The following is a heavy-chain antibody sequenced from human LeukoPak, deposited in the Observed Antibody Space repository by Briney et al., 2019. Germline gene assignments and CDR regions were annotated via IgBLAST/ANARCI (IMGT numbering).Heavy chain of an antibody. D-gene: IGHD6-19*01. CDR2: IIPVFGSP. V-gene: IGHV1-69*13. CDR3: AREARADSSGWYFDS. CDR1: GRTFNNYP. J-gene: IGHJ4*02. Sequence: SVKVSCKASGRTFNNYPISWVRQAPGQGLEWMGRIIPVFGSPNYPQKFQDRVTITADESTSTVYMELSSLRSDDTAVYYCAREARADSSGWYFDSWGQGTLVTVSS.